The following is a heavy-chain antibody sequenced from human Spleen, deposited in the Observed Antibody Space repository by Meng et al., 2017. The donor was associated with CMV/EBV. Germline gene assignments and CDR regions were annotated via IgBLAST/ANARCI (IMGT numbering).Heavy chain of an antibody. J-gene: IGHJ4*02. CDR1: GFTFDDYA. CDR3: AKDMNEWFGELSLDY. D-gene: IGHD3-10*01. Sequence: GGSLRLSCAASGFTFDDYAMHWVRQASGKGLEWVAGISWNSGSIDYADAVKRRFTMSRDNAKNSLFLQMNSLRAEDTALYYCAKDMNEWFGELSLDYWGQGTLVTVSS. V-gene: IGHV3-9*01. CDR2: ISWNSGSI.